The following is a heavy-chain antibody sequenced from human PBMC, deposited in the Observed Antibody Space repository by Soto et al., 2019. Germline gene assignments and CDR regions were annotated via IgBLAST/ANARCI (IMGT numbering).Heavy chain of an antibody. CDR3: ATSFRYFDN. D-gene: IGHD3-9*01. CDR1: GFTFASYK. Sequence: GGSLRLSCGASGFTFASYKMAWVRQAPGKGLEWVTTISGTASRTYYVDSVKGRFFISRDNSKNTVTLQMNNLTLDDTAVYYCATSFRYFDNWGQGTRVTVPS. CDR2: ISGTASRT. V-gene: IGHV3-23*01. J-gene: IGHJ4*02.